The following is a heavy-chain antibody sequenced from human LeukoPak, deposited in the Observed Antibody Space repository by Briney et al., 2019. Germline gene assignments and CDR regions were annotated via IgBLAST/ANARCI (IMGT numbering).Heavy chain of an antibody. V-gene: IGHV3-30*04. D-gene: IGHD2-21*02. Sequence: GGSLRLSCAASGFTFSSYAMDWVRQAPGKGLEWVAVISYDGSNKYYADSVKGRFTISRDNSKNTLYLQMNSLRAEDTAVYYCAKATYCGGDCYPWTAVPFDYWGQGTLVTVSS. CDR3: AKATYCGGDCYPWTAVPFDY. J-gene: IGHJ4*02. CDR2: ISYDGSNK. CDR1: GFTFSSYA.